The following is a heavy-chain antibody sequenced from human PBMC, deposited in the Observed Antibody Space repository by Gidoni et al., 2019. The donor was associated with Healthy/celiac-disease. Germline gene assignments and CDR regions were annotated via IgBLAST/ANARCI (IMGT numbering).Heavy chain of an antibody. D-gene: IGHD6-13*01. J-gene: IGHJ4*02. CDR2: IKQDGSEK. CDR1: GFTLSSYW. CDR3: ARVSAAAEYYFDY. Sequence: EVQLVESGGGLVQPGGSLRLSCAASGFTLSSYWMTWVRQAPGKGLEWVANIKQDGSEKYYVDSVKGRFTISRDNAKNSLYLQMNSLRAEDTVVYYCARVSAAAEYYFDYWGQGTLVTVSS. V-gene: IGHV3-7*01.